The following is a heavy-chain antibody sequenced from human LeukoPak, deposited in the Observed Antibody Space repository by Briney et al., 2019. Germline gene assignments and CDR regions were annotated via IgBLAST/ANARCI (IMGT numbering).Heavy chain of an antibody. J-gene: IGHJ4*02. V-gene: IGHV3-7*01. CDR3: AAYYNSGSHSSYWGQGTQSYHVH. D-gene: IGHD3-10*01. CDR2: IKPDGSEK. Sequence: GGSLRLSCAASGFTFSNYWMNWVRQAPGKGLEWVANIKPDGSEKNYLDSVKGRFTISRDNAKNSLYVEMNTLRAEDTAVYYCAAYYNSGSHSSYWGQGTQSYHVHWAQGNLVTVSS. CDR1: GFTFSNYW.